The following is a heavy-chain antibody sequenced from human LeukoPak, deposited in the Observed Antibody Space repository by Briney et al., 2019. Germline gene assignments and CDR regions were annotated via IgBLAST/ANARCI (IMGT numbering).Heavy chain of an antibody. J-gene: IGHJ3*02. Sequence: PSETLSLTCTVSGGSISSYYWSWIRQLSGKGLEWIGYIYYSGSTNYNPSLKGRVTISVDTSKNQFSLKLSSVTAADTAVYYCARATYYFGVDIWGQGTMVTVSS. CDR3: ARATYYFGVDI. D-gene: IGHD3-10*01. V-gene: IGHV4-59*01. CDR1: GGSISSYY. CDR2: IYYSGST.